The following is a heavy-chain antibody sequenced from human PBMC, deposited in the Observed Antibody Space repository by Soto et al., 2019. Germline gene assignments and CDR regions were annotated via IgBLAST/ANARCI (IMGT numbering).Heavy chain of an antibody. Sequence: QAQLVESGGGVVQPGTSLRLSCAASGCTISTHGMHWVRQAPGKGLEWLANIWYDGSNKFYAESVKSRFSISKDNSKNTLYLQMRSLRAEDTAVYYCAAATTWNFHFPYWGQGTQVTVSS. CDR3: AAATTWNFHFPY. J-gene: IGHJ4*02. D-gene: IGHD1-7*01. V-gene: IGHV3-33*03. CDR1: GCTISTHG. CDR2: IWYDGSNK.